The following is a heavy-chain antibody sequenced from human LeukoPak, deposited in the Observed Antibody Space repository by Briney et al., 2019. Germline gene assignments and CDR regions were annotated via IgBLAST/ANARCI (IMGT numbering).Heavy chain of an antibody. CDR1: GYTFTSYG. V-gene: IGHV1-18*01. J-gene: IGHJ4*02. Sequence: GASVKVSCKASGYTFTSYGISWVRQAPGQGLEWMGWISAYNGNTNYAQKLQGRVTMTTDTSTSTAYMELRSLRSDDTAVYYCARDLGTLNYYDSSGYANWGQGTLVTVSS. CDR3: ARDLGTLNYYDSSGYAN. D-gene: IGHD3-22*01. CDR2: ISAYNGNT.